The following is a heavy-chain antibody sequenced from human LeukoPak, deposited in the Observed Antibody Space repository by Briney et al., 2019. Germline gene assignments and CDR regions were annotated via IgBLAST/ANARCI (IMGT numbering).Heavy chain of an antibody. Sequence: GGSLRLSCAASGFTFSSYSMNWVRQAPGKGLEWVSYISSSSSTIYYADSVKGRFTISRDNAKNSLYLQTNSLRDEDAAVYYCARQPTVTYWYFDLWGRGTLVTVSS. CDR2: ISSSSSTI. CDR3: ARQPTVTYWYFDL. J-gene: IGHJ2*01. CDR1: GFTFSSYS. D-gene: IGHD4-17*01. V-gene: IGHV3-48*02.